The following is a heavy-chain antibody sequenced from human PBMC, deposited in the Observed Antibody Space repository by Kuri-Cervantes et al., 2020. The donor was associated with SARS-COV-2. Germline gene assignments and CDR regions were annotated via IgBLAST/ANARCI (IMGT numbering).Heavy chain of an antibody. CDR2: IWYDGSNK. D-gene: IGHD3-22*01. Sequence: SLKISCASSGCTFSSYGMHWVRQAPGKGLEWVAVIWYDGSNKYYADSVKCRFTISRDNSKNMLYLQMNSLRAEDTAVYYCARAHYYYDSSGYYPLDYWGQGTLVTVSS. V-gene: IGHV3-33*08. CDR1: GCTFSSYG. J-gene: IGHJ4*02. CDR3: ARAHYYYDSSGYYPLDY.